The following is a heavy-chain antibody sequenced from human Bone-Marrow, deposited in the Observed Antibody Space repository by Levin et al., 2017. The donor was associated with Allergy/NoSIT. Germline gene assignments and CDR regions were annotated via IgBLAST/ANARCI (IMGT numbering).Heavy chain of an antibody. D-gene: IGHD4-17*01. J-gene: IGHJ3*01. CDR1: GFTFSAYA. V-gene: IGHV3-23*01. CDR2: ITASSAGT. CDR3: ARDPNGNYVGAFEF. Sequence: PGGSLRLSCAASGFTFSAYALIWVRQAPGKGLEWVSAITASSAGTYYPDSVRGRFTISRDDSKNTLYLQLNSLRVEDTAVYYCARDPNGNYVGAFEFWGQGTMVTVSS.